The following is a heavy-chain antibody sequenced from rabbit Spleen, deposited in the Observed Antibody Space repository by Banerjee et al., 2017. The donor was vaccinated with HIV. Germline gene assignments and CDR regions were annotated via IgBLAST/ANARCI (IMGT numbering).Heavy chain of an antibody. CDR3: ATDPTNISIYGGL. CDR1: GIDFNSQYY. V-gene: IGHV1S40*01. J-gene: IGHJ4*01. D-gene: IGHD8-1*01. Sequence: QSLEESGGDLVKPGASLTLTCKASGIDFNSQYYMCWVRQAPGKGLEWIACIYTGSRGTTYYASWAKGRFTISKTLSTTVTLQMTSLTVADTATYFCATDPTNISIYGGLWGPGTLVTVS. CDR2: IYTGSRGTT.